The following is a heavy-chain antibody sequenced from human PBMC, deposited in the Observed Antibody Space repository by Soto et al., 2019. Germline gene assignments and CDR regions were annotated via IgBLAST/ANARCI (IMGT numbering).Heavy chain of an antibody. CDR3: ARLVLPHERFGP. CDR1: GRTFSSYA. V-gene: IGHV1-69*04. J-gene: IGHJ5*02. Sequence: SVKVSCNASGRTFSSYAVSWLRQARGQGLEWMGRIIPILGIANYAQKFQVRVTITADKTTSTAYMELSSLRSEDTAVYYCARLVLPHERFGPWGQGTLVTVCS. CDR2: IIPILGIA.